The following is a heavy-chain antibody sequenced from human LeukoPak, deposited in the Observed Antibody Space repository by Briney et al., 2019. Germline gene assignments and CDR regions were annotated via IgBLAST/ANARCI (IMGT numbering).Heavy chain of an antibody. Sequence: SETLSLTCTVSGVSLVSYYWTWIRQPPGKGLEWIGYIYSTGGTNYSPSFKSRVTISVDTSKNQFSLRLTSVTAADTAVYYCAGIAVSSGWGYFDYWGQGTLVTASS. D-gene: IGHD6-19*01. CDR3: AGIAVSSGWGYFDY. CDR1: GVSLVSYY. J-gene: IGHJ4*02. CDR2: IYSTGGT. V-gene: IGHV4-59*01.